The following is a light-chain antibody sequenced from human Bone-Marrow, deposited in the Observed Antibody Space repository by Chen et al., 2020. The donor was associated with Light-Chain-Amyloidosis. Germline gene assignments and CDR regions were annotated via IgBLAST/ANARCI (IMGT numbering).Light chain of an antibody. CDR3: SSLTSSSSYV. V-gene: IGLV2-14*01. Sequence: QSALTQPASVSGSSGQSFPMSCTGTSGDVGTYNYVSWYQQHPGKAPKVMIYAGSNRPSGVSNRFSGSKSGNTASLTISGLQAEDEADYYCSSLTSSSSYVFGPGTKVTVL. J-gene: IGLJ1*01. CDR1: SGDVGTYNY. CDR2: AGS.